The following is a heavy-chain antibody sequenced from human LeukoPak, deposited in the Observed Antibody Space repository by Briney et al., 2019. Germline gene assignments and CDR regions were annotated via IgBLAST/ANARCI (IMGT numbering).Heavy chain of an antibody. V-gene: IGHV1-18*01. J-gene: IGHJ1*01. CDR2: ISAYNGNT. Sequence: ASVKVSCKASGYTFTSYGISWVRQAPGQGLEWMGWISAYNGNTHYAQKLQGRVTMTEDTSTDTAYMELSSLRSDDTVVYYCATPSPSGSWYFQHWGQGTLVTVSS. D-gene: IGHD3-10*01. CDR3: ATPSPSGSWYFQH. CDR1: GYTFTSYG.